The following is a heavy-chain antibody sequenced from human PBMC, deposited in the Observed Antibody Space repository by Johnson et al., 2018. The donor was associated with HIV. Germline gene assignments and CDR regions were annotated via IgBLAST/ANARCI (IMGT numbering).Heavy chain of an antibody. D-gene: IGHD5-24*01. Sequence: QLVESGEDPRQPGGSLRLSCAASGFTVSSNYMSWVRQAPGKGLEWVSVIYSGGSTYYADSVKGRFTISRDNSKNTLYLQMNSLRAEDTAVYYCARDHSRDEAFDIWGQGTMVTVSS. CDR3: ARDHSRDEAFDI. CDR1: GFTVSSNY. V-gene: IGHV3-66*01. CDR2: IYSGGST. J-gene: IGHJ3*02.